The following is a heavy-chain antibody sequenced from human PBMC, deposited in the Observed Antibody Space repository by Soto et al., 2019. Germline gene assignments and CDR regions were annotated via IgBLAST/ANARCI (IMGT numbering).Heavy chain of an antibody. Sequence: ALVKVSCKASGYTFTSYGISWVRQAPGQGLEWMGWISAYNGNTNYAQKLQGRVTMTTDTSTSTAYMELRSLRSDDTAVYYCARDFRSMGATDFDYWGQGTLVTVSS. D-gene: IGHD1-26*01. J-gene: IGHJ4*02. V-gene: IGHV1-18*01. CDR2: ISAYNGNT. CDR1: GYTFTSYG. CDR3: ARDFRSMGATDFDY.